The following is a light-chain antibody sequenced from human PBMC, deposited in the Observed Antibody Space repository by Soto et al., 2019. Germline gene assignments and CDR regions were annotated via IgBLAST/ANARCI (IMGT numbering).Light chain of an antibody. CDR3: QQYTHFLWT. V-gene: IGKV1-5*03. CDR1: QTISGN. CDR2: KAS. J-gene: IGKJ1*01. Sequence: DIQMTQSPSALSASVGDRVTITCRASQTISGNLAWYQQKPGKAPNLLIYKASYLESGVPSRFSGSGSGTEFTLTISSLQPDDFATYYCQQYTHFLWTFGQGTKVEIK.